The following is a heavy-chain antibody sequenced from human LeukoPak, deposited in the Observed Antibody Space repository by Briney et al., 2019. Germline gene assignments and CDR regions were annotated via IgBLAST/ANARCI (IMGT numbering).Heavy chain of an antibody. J-gene: IGHJ4*02. CDR2: LYSGGST. D-gene: IGHD2-2*01. CDR3: ARHRGYCSSTSCYPYYFDY. CDR1: GFTVSNNY. Sequence: PGGSLRLSCAASGFTVSNNYMSWVGQAPGKGLEWVSVLYSGGSTYYADSVKGRFTISRDNSKNTLYLQMNSLRAEDTAVYYCARHRGYCSSTSCYPYYFDYRGQGTLVTVS. V-gene: IGHV3-66*04.